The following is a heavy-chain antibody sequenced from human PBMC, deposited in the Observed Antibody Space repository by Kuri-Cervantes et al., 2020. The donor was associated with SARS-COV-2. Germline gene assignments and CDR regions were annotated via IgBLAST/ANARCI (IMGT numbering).Heavy chain of an antibody. CDR1: GFTFKSFS. CDR2: ISSSSSTT. Sequence: GGSLRLSCAASGFTFKSFSMNWVRQAPGKGLEWVSYISSSSSTTYYADSVKGRFTISRDNAKNSLYLQMNSLRDEDTAVYYCARQYYDILTGYYLYGMDVWGQGTTVTASS. CDR3: ARQYYDILTGYYLYGMDV. V-gene: IGHV3-48*02. D-gene: IGHD3-9*01. J-gene: IGHJ6*02.